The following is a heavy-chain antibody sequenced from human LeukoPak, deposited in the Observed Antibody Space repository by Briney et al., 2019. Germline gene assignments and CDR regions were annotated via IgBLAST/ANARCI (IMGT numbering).Heavy chain of an antibody. CDR2: IYSGGNT. CDR1: GFTVSSNY. CDR3: AKVRSSGWYSAFDI. V-gene: IGHV3-53*01. Sequence: GGSLRLSCAASGFTVSSNYMSWVRQAPGKGLEWVSIIYSGGNTYYADSVKGRFTISRDNSKNTLYLQMNSLRAEDTAVYYCAKVRSSGWYSAFDIWGQGTMVTVSS. J-gene: IGHJ3*02. D-gene: IGHD6-19*01.